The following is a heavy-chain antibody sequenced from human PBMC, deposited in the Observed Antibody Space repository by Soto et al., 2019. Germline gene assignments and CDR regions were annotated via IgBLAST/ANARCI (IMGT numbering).Heavy chain of an antibody. Sequence: PSETLSLTCTVSGGSISSTSYYWGWIRQPPGKGLEWIGSIYYSGSTYYNPSLKSRVTISVDTSKNQFSLKLSSVTAADTAVYYCARGRNYGYFDYWGQGTLVTVSS. CDR1: GGSISSTSYY. D-gene: IGHD1-7*01. CDR3: ARGRNYGYFDY. J-gene: IGHJ4*02. V-gene: IGHV4-39*07. CDR2: IYYSGST.